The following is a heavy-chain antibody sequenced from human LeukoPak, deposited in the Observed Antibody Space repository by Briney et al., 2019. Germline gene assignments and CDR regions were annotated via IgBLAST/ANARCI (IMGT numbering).Heavy chain of an antibody. V-gene: IGHV3-48*02. J-gene: IGHJ4*02. Sequence: PGGSLRLSCAASGFTFSSYSMNWVRQAPGKGLEWVSYISSSSRTTYYADSVKGRFTISRDSAKNSLCLQMNSLRDEDTAVYYCARDRSSGWLDYWGQGTLVTVSS. CDR2: ISSSSRTT. CDR1: GFTFSSYS. D-gene: IGHD6-19*01. CDR3: ARDRSSGWLDY.